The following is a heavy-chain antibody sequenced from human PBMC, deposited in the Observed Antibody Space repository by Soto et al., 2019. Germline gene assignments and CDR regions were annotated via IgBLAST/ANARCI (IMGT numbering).Heavy chain of an antibody. CDR1: GGTISSYN. Sequence: QVQLQESGPGLVKPSETLSLTCTVSGGTISSYNWSWVREPPGKGLEWIGYMYNTGSTVYNPSFKSRVTISVDTSKNQFSLKLNSVTAADTAVYYCARDLWGYCGTDCYPLDVWGQGTTVTVSS. CDR2: MYNTGST. V-gene: IGHV4-59*01. CDR3: ARDLWGYCGTDCYPLDV. J-gene: IGHJ6*02. D-gene: IGHD2-21*02.